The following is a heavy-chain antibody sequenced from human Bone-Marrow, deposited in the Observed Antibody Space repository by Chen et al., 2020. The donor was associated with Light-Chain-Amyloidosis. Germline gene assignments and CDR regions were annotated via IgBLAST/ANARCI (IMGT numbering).Heavy chain of an antibody. D-gene: IGHD1-26*01. Sequence: EVQLEQSGPEVKKPGEYLKISCKGSGYTFPNYWIGWVRQMPGKGLEWMGVIYPDDSDARYSPSFEGQVTISADKSITTAYLQWRGLKASGTSMYYCARRRDSYNFDYWGQGTLVTVAS. J-gene: IGHJ4*02. V-gene: IGHV5-51*01. CDR2: IYPDDSDA. CDR3: ARRRDSYNFDY. CDR1: GYTFPNYW.